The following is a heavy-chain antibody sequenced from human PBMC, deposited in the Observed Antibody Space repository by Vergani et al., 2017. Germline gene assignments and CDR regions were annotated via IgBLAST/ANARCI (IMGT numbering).Heavy chain of an antibody. Sequence: QLQLQESGPGLVKPSETLSLTCTVSGGSISSSSYYWGWIRQPPGKGLEWIGSIYYSGSTYYNPSLKSRVTISVDTSKNQFSLKLSSVTAADTAVYYCARQHIVGVTAIPSFDYWGQGTLVTVCS. J-gene: IGHJ4*02. CDR3: ARQHIVGVTAIPSFDY. D-gene: IGHD2-21*02. V-gene: IGHV4-39*01. CDR2: IYYSGST. CDR1: GGSISSSSYY.